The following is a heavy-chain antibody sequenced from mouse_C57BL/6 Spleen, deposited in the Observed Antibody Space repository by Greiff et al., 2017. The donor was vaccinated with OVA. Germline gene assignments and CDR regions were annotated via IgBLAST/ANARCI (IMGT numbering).Heavy chain of an antibody. J-gene: IGHJ3*01. Sequence: QVQLQQSGAELAKPGASVKLSCKASGYTFTSYWMHWVKQRPGQGLEWIGYINPSSGYTKYNQKFKDKATLTVDKSSSTAYMQLSSLTYEDSAVYYCARESDYPWFAYWGQGTLVTVSA. V-gene: IGHV1-7*01. CDR2: INPSSGYT. CDR1: GYTFTSYW. CDR3: ARESDYPWFAY. D-gene: IGHD2-4*01.